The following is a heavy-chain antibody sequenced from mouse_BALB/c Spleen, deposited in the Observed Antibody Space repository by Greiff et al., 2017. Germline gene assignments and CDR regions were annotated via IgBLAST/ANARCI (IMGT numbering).Heavy chain of an antibody. D-gene: IGHD1-1*01. CDR3: ASEAPYGSSYMDY. V-gene: IGHV3-2*02. Sequence: EVKLQESGPGLVKPSQSLSLTCTVTGYSITSDYAWNWIRQFPGNKLEWMGYISYSGSTSYNPSLKSRISITRDTSKNQFFLQLNSVTTEDTATYYCASEAPYGSSYMDYGGQEPQSPSPQ. CDR2: ISYSGST. CDR1: GYSITSDYA. J-gene: IGHJ4*01.